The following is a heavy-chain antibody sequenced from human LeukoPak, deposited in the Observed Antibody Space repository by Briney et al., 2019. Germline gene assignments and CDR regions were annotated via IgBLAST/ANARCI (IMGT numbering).Heavy chain of an antibody. CDR2: ISWNSGSI. CDR3: ARDRRIKNYGSGRLNYYMDV. J-gene: IGHJ6*03. Sequence: PGRSLRLSCAASGFTFDDYAMHWVRQAPGKGLEWVSGISWNSGSIGYADSVKGRFTISRDNAKNSLYLQMNSLRAEDTAVYYCARDRRIKNYGSGRLNYYMDVWGKGTTVTVSS. D-gene: IGHD3-10*01. CDR1: GFTFDDYA. V-gene: IGHV3-9*01.